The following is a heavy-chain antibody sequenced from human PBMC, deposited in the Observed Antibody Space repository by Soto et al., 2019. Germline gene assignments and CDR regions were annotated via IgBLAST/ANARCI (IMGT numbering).Heavy chain of an antibody. Sequence: SVKVSCKASGYTFTSYGISWVRQAPGQGLEWMGGIIPIFGTANYAQKFQGRVTITADESTSTAYMELSSLRSEDTAVYYCASDWGMATITRGNYYYYGMDVWGQGTTVTVSS. V-gene: IGHV1-69*13. D-gene: IGHD5-12*01. CDR2: IIPIFGTA. CDR1: GYTFTSYG. J-gene: IGHJ6*02. CDR3: ASDWGMATITRGNYYYYGMDV.